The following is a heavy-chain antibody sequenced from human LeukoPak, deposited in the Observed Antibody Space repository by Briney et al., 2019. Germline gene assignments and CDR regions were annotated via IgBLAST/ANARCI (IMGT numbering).Heavy chain of an antibody. D-gene: IGHD1-7*01. J-gene: IGHJ4*02. Sequence: ASVKVSCKVSGYTFTELSMHWVRQAPGKGLEWMGGFDPEDGETIYAQKFQGRVTMTEDTSTDTAYMELSSLRSEDTAVYYCATGITGTTSPATREDWGQGTLVTVSS. V-gene: IGHV1-24*01. CDR1: GYTFTELS. CDR3: ATGITGTTSPATRED. CDR2: FDPEDGET.